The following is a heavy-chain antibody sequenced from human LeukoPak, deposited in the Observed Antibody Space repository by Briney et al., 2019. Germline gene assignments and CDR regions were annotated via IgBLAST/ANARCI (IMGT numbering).Heavy chain of an antibody. Sequence: SETLSLTCAVCGGSFSGYYWSWIRQPPGKGLEWIGEINHSGSTNYNPSLKSRVTISGDTSKNQFSLKLSSVTAADTAVYYCARGLTGEAGYGFLSSGAHPYYFDYWGQGTLVTVSS. J-gene: IGHJ4*02. CDR2: INHSGST. V-gene: IGHV4-34*01. CDR3: ARGLTGEAGYGFLSSGAHPYYFDY. D-gene: IGHD5-18*01. CDR1: GGSFSGYY.